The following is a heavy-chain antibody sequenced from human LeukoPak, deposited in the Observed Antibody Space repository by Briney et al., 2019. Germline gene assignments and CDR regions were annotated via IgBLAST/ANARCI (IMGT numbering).Heavy chain of an antibody. Sequence: ASVKVSCKASGYTFTSYVINWVRQTTGQGLEWMGWMNPNSGNTGYAQKFQGRVTMTRNTSISTAYMELSSLRSDDTAVYYCARGLGGYGNWFDPWGQGTLVTVSS. J-gene: IGHJ5*02. D-gene: IGHD5-18*01. CDR1: GYTFTSYV. CDR2: MNPNSGNT. V-gene: IGHV1-8*01. CDR3: ARGLGGYGNWFDP.